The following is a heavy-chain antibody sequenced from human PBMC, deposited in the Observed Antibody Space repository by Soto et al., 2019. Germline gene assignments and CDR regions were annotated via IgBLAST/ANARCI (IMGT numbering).Heavy chain of an antibody. CDR1: GGSISSYY. Sequence: SETLSLTCTVSGGSISSYYWSWIRQPPGKGLEWIGYIYYSGSTNYNPSLKSRVTISVDTSKNQFSLKLSSVTAADTAVYYCARATYYDILTASVGFDPWGQGTLVTVSS. CDR3: ARATYYDILTASVGFDP. CDR2: IYYSGST. D-gene: IGHD3-9*01. J-gene: IGHJ5*02. V-gene: IGHV4-59*08.